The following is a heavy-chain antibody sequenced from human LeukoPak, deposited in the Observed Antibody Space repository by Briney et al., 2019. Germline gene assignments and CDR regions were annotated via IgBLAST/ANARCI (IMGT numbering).Heavy chain of an antibody. CDR1: GGSISSYC. CDR2: IYYSGST. CDR3: AKVAVAGTLPSTLYYFDY. Sequence: SETLSLTCTVSGGSISSYCWSWIRQPPGKGLEWIGCIYYSGSTNYNPSLKSRVTISVDTSKNQFSLKLSSVTAADTAVYYCAKVAVAGTLPSTLYYFDYWGQGTLVTVSS. D-gene: IGHD6-19*01. V-gene: IGHV4-59*01. J-gene: IGHJ4*02.